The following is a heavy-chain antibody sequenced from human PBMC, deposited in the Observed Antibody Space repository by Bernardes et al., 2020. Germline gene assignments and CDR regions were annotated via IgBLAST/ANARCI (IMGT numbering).Heavy chain of an antibody. V-gene: IGHV3-74*03. CDR2: INSVGSST. Sequence: GGSLRLSCASFGFTLRSYWMHWVRQAPGKGLVWVSRINSVGSSTKYADSVKGRFTIYRDHAKSTLYLEMNSLRAEDTAVYYCARDGYCSSTSCYMGAFDIWGQGKLATVTS. D-gene: IGHD2-2*02. CDR1: GFTLRSYW. J-gene: IGHJ3*02. CDR3: ARDGYCSSTSCYMGAFDI.